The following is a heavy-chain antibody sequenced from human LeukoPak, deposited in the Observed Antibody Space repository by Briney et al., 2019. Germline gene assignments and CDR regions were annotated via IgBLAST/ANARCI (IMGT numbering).Heavy chain of an antibody. J-gene: IGHJ4*02. CDR1: GFTFGSSG. CDR3: AKAPDGDYHFDY. Sequence: GGSLRLSCAASGFTFGSSGMHWVCQAPGKGLEWVALISYDGSHKYEADSVKGRFTISRDNSKNTLYLQMNSLRAEDTAVYYCAKAPDGDYHFDYWGQGTLVTVSS. D-gene: IGHD4-17*01. V-gene: IGHV3-30*18. CDR2: ISYDGSHK.